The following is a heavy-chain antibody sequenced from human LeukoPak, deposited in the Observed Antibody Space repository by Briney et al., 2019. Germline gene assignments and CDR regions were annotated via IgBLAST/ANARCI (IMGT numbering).Heavy chain of an antibody. CDR3: ARFWSGYYLD. D-gene: IGHD3-3*01. V-gene: IGHV4-59*12. CDR2: IYHSGST. CDR1: GGSISSYY. J-gene: IGHJ4*02. Sequence: SETLSLTCTVSGGSISSYYWSWIRQPPGKGLEWIGYIYHSGSTYYNPSLKSRVTISVDRSKNQFSLKLSSVTAADTAVYYCARFWSGYYLDWGQGTLVTVSS.